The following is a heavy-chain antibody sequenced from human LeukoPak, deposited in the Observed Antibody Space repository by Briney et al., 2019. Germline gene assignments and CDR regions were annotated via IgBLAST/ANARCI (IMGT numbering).Heavy chain of an antibody. J-gene: IGHJ4*02. Sequence: SISSSSSYLYSAHSVKGRFTISRDNAKNSLYLQMNSLRAEDTAVYYCARQENYDFWSGPGYWGQGTLVTLSS. V-gene: IGHV3-21*01. D-gene: IGHD3-3*01. CDR3: ARQENYDFWSGPGY. CDR2: ISSSSSYL.